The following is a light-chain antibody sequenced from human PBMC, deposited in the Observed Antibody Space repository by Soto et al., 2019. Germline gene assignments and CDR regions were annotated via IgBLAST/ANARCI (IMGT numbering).Light chain of an antibody. CDR3: QQYETSSWT. CDR1: QSISSY. Sequence: DIQMTQSPSSLSASVGDRVTITCRASQSISSYLNWYQQKPGKAPKLLIYDASTLQSGVPSRFSGSESGTEFTLTISSLQPDDFATYYCQQYETSSWTFGQGTKVDIK. J-gene: IGKJ1*01. V-gene: IGKV1-39*01. CDR2: DAS.